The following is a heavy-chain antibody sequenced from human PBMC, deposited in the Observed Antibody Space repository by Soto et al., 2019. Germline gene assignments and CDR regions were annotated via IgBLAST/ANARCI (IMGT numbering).Heavy chain of an antibody. J-gene: IGHJ6*02. D-gene: IGHD2-15*01. V-gene: IGHV3-74*01. CDR3: AKDPAYAMDV. Sequence: EVQLVESGGGLVQPGGSLRLSCAASGFDFSNSWIHWVRQGPGKGLVWVSHINSDGSVTTYADSVKGRFTISRDNAKNTVYLQMNSLRAEDTAVYYCAKDPAYAMDVWGQGTTVTVSS. CDR1: GFDFSNSW. CDR2: INSDGSVT.